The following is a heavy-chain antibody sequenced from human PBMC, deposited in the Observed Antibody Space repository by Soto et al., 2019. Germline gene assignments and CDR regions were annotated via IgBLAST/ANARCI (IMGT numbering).Heavy chain of an antibody. CDR1: GYTFNTYG. J-gene: IGHJ5*02. CDR2: ISTYDGST. D-gene: IGHD6-6*01. V-gene: IGHV1-18*01. CDR3: ARKSSSSSWFHP. Sequence: ESSVKVSCKASGYTFNTYGITWVRQAPGQGLEWMGWISTYDGSTYYEERLQGRVTLTTDPSTTTAYMELRSLRSDDTAVYYCARKSSSSSWFHPWVQGTLVTVSA.